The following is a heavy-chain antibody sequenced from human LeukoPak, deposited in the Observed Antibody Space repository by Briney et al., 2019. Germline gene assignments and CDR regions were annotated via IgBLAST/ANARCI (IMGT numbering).Heavy chain of an antibody. V-gene: IGHV3-23*01. CDR1: GLTLSSYA. J-gene: IGHJ4*02. D-gene: IGHD3-9*01. CDR3: AKHVYVLRHFDWLLGDY. Sequence: QAGGSLRLSCAASGLTLSSYAMSWVRQAPGKGLEWVSAISGSGGSTYYADSVKGRFTISRDNSKNTLYLQMNSLRAEDTAVYYCAKHVYVLRHFDWLLGDYWGQGTLVTVSS. CDR2: ISGSGGST.